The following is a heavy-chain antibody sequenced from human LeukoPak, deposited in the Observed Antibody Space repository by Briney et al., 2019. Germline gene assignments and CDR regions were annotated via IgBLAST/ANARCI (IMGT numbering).Heavy chain of an antibody. CDR2: ISGSGGST. J-gene: IGHJ4*02. Sequence: GGSLRLSCAASGFTFSSYAMSWVRQAPGKGLEWVPAISGSGGSTYYAGSVKGRFTISRDNSKNTLYLQMNSLRAEDTAVYYCASGDGRGVDYWGQGTLVTVSS. D-gene: IGHD4-17*01. V-gene: IGHV3-23*01. CDR1: GFTFSSYA. CDR3: ASGDGRGVDY.